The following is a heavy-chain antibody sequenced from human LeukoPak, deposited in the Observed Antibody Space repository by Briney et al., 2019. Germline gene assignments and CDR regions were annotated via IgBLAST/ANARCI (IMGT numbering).Heavy chain of an antibody. CDR3: ASGYCSGGSCHGDY. Sequence: AGGSLRLSCAASGFTFSSYAMHWVRQAPGKGLEWVAVISYDGSNKYYADSVKGRFTISRDNSKNTLYLQMNSLRAEDTAVYYCASGYCSGGSCHGDYWGQGTLVTVSS. CDR2: ISYDGSNK. CDR1: GFTFSSYA. V-gene: IGHV3-30*04. J-gene: IGHJ4*02. D-gene: IGHD2-15*01.